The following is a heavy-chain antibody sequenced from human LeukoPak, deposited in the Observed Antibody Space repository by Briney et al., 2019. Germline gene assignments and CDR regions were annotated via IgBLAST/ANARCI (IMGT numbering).Heavy chain of an antibody. Sequence: PWESLRLSCAAYGFTFSNYCMLWVRQAPGKGLESVSRINTDGTVTTYADSVKGRFTVSRDNADNTMFLQMNSVRDEDTAVYYCATKQWLAPPPDAWGQGTPVTVSS. CDR3: ATKQWLAPPPDA. V-gene: IGHV3-74*01. J-gene: IGHJ5*02. CDR1: GFTFSNYC. D-gene: IGHD6-19*01. CDR2: INTDGTVT.